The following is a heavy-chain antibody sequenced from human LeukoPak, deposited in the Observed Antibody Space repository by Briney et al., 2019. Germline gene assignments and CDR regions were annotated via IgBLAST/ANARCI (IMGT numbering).Heavy chain of an antibody. CDR3: ARFYGGYYYYGMDV. D-gene: IGHD4-17*01. Sequence: PSETLSLTCTVSGGSISSYYWSWIRQPPGKGLEWIGYIYYSGSTNYNPSLKSRVTISADTSKNQFSLKLSSVTAADTAVYYCARFYGGYYYYGMDVWGQGTTVTVSS. J-gene: IGHJ6*02. V-gene: IGHV4-59*01. CDR2: IYYSGST. CDR1: GGSISSYY.